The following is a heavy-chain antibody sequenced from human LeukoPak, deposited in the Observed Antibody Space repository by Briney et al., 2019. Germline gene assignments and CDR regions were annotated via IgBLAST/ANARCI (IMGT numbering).Heavy chain of an antibody. D-gene: IGHD5-12*01. Sequence: PSETLSLTCAVYGGSFSGYYWSWIRQPPGKGLEWIGEINHSGSTNYNPSLKSRVAISVDTSKNQFSLKLSSVTAADTAVYYCARGPNSGHFPFDPWGQGTLVTVSS. J-gene: IGHJ5*02. CDR1: GGSFSGYY. CDR2: INHSGST. CDR3: ARGPNSGHFPFDP. V-gene: IGHV4-34*01.